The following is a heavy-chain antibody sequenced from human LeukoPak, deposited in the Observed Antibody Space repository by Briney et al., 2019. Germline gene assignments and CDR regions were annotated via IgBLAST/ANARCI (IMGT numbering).Heavy chain of an antibody. Sequence: GASVKVSCKASGYTFTSYGTSWVRQAPGQGLEWMGWISAYNGNTNYAQKLQGRVTMTTDTSTSTAYMELRSLRSDDTAVHYCARGYYDSSGYAPYYYYYYYMDVWGKGTTVTVSS. CDR3: ARGYYDSSGYAPYYYYYYYMDV. V-gene: IGHV1-18*01. D-gene: IGHD3-22*01. J-gene: IGHJ6*03. CDR1: GYTFTSYG. CDR2: ISAYNGNT.